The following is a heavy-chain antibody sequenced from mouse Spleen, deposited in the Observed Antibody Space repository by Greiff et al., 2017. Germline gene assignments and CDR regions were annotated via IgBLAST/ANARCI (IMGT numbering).Heavy chain of an antibody. J-gene: IGHJ2*01. Sequence: VQLQQSGAELVMPGASVKLSCKASGYTFTSYWMHWVKQRPGQGLEWIGEIDPSDSYTNYNQKFKGKATLTVDKSSSTAYMQLSSLTSEDSAVYYCARRLGGPDYWGQGTTLTVSS. CDR2: IDPSDSYT. D-gene: IGHD1-1*02. V-gene: IGHV1-69*01. CDR1: GYTFTSYW. CDR3: ARRLGGPDY.